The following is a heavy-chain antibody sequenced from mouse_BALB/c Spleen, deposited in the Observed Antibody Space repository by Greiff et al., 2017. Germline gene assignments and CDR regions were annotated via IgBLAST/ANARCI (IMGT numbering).Heavy chain of an antibody. Sequence: EVQGVESGPELVKPGASVKMSCKASGYTFTSYVMHWVKQKPGQGLEWIGYINPYNDGTKYNEKFKGKATLTSDKSSSTAYMELSSLTSEDSAVYYCARSVTTAYFDYWGQGTTLTVSS. D-gene: IGHD1-2*01. CDR1: GYTFTSYV. CDR2: INPYNDGT. CDR3: ARSVTTAYFDY. J-gene: IGHJ2*01. V-gene: IGHV1-14*01.